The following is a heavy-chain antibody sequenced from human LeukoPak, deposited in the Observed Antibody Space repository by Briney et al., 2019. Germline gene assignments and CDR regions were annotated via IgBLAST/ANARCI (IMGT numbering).Heavy chain of an antibody. V-gene: IGHV2-5*02. CDR2: IYWDDDK. CDR3: AHRLSGDYGDYGIGY. CDR1: GFSLTTSGVG. Sequence: SGPTLVNPTQTLTLTCTFSGFSLTTSGVGVGWIRQPPGKALEWLTLIYWDDDKRYSPSLKSRLTITKDTSKNQVVLTMTNMDPVDTATYYCAHRLSGDYGDYGIGYWGQGTLVTVSS. D-gene: IGHD4-17*01. J-gene: IGHJ4*02.